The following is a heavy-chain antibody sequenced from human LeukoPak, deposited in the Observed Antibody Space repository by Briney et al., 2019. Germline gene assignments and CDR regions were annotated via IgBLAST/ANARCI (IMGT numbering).Heavy chain of an antibody. D-gene: IGHD3-10*01. V-gene: IGHV3-30*02. J-gene: IGHJ4*02. CDR1: GFTFSSYG. CDR2: IRYDGSNK. Sequence: GGSLRLSCAASGFTFSSYGMHWVRQAPGKGLEWVAFIRYDGSNKYYADSVKGRFFTSRDNSKNTLYLHMNSLRADDTAVYYCARELRAHFDSWGQGTLVTVSS. CDR3: ARELRAHFDS.